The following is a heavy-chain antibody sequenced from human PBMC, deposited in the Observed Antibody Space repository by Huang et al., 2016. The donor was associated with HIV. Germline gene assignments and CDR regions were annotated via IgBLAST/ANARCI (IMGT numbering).Heavy chain of an antibody. CDR3: ARASWYEPRSWYFGL. D-gene: IGHD6-13*01. CDR1: GGSVSGHY. CDR2: INDNGYT. J-gene: IGHJ2*01. V-gene: IGHV4-34*01. Sequence: QVQLQQWGAGLLKPSETLSLTCAVYGGSVSGHYWNWIRQPPGKGLEWIAEINDNGYTNYNPSLKSRVTISVHTSRNQFSLKLNSVTAADAAVYYCARASWYEPRSWYFGLWGRGTLVTVSS.